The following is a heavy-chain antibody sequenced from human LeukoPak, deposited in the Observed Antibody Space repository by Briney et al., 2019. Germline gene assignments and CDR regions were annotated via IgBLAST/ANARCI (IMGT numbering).Heavy chain of an antibody. CDR2: IYHSGST. D-gene: IGHD5-24*01. CDR3: ARDRGDGYKRGWFDP. Sequence: SETLSLTCAVYGGSFSGYYWSWIRQPPGKGLEWIGYIYHSGSTNYNPSLKSRVTISVDRSKNQFSLKLSSVTAADTAVYYCARDRGDGYKRGWFDPWGQGTLVTVSS. J-gene: IGHJ5*02. V-gene: IGHV4-34*01. CDR1: GGSFSGYY.